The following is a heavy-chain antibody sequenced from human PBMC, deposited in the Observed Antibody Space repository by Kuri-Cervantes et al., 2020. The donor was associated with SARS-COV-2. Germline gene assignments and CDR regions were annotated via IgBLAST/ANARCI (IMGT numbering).Heavy chain of an antibody. J-gene: IGHJ6*02. Sequence: GGSLRLSCSASGFTFSSSGFHWVRQAPGKGLEYVSAISIDGSEIFYADSVKGRFTISRDISKDTVYLKMDTLRAEDTAVYYCARHRDFWNDGMDVWGQGTTVTVSS. CDR1: GFTFSSSG. V-gene: IGHV3-64*04. CDR2: ISIDGSEI. D-gene: IGHD3-3*01. CDR3: ARHRDFWNDGMDV.